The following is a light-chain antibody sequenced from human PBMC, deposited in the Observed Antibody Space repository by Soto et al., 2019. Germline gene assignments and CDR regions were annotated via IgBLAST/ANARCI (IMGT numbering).Light chain of an antibody. Sequence: EIVMTQSPATLPVSPGERATLSCRASQSVSSNLAWYQQKPGQAPRLLIYGASTRATGIPARFSGSGSGTEFTLTISSTQSEDFAVYYCQQYNNWPYTFGQGTKVDIK. J-gene: IGKJ2*01. CDR1: QSVSSN. CDR2: GAS. CDR3: QQYNNWPYT. V-gene: IGKV3-15*01.